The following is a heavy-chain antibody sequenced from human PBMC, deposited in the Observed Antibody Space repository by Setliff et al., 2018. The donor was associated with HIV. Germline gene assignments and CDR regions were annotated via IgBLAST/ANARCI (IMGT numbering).Heavy chain of an antibody. CDR3: ARGPQYNFWGGYLGL. V-gene: IGHV3-74*01. J-gene: IGHJ4*02. D-gene: IGHD3-3*01. Sequence: GESLKISCVASGLTFSNYWMHWVRQAPGKGLVWASRIDSDGSDTNYADSVRGRFTISRDNAKNTVYLQLTSLRAEDTAVYYCARGPQYNFWGGYLGLWGQGTLVTVSS. CDR1: GLTFSNYW. CDR2: IDSDGSDT.